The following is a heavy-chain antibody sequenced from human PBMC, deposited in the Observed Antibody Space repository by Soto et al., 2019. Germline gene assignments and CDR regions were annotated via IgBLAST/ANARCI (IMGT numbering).Heavy chain of an antibody. CDR3: AKLPGHPPYH. CDR1: GFTFSSYA. V-gene: IGHV3-23*01. Sequence: EVQLLESGGGLVQPGGSLRLSCAASGFTFSSYAMSWVRQAPGKGLEWVSAISGSGGSTYYADSVKGRFTISRDNSQYTVYLQMNSLRAEDTAVYYCAKLPGHPPYHWGQGTLVTVSS. J-gene: IGHJ4*02. CDR2: ISGSGGST. D-gene: IGHD3-10*01.